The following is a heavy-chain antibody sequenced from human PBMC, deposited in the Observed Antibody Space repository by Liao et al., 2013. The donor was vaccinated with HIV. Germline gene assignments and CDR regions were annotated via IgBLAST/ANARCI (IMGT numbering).Heavy chain of an antibody. CDR1: GGSISSQSNF. J-gene: IGHJ4*02. D-gene: IGHD3-10*01. Sequence: QVQLQVSGPGLVKPSETLSLTCSVSGGSISSQSNFWGWIRQSPGKGLEWIGSVYYTGSDYYSPSFKSRVSISVDTSKNQMSLRLTSVTAADTAMYYCARDPRRGLFYFDLWGRGNPGHRLL. CDR2: VYYTGSD. V-gene: IGHV4-39*02. CDR3: ARDPRRGLFYFDL.